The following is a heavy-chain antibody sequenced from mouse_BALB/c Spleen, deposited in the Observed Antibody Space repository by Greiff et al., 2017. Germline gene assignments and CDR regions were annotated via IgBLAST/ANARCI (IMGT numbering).Heavy chain of an antibody. D-gene: IGHD2-12*01. CDR3: ARVTMDY. J-gene: IGHJ4*01. V-gene: IGHV1S81*02. CDR2: INPSNGRT. CDR1: GYTFTSYW. Sequence: QVQLQQPGAELVKPGVSVKLSCKASGYTFTSYWMHWVKQRPGQGLEWIGVINPSNGRTNYNEKFKSKATLTVDKSSSTAYMQLSSLTSEDSAVYYCARVTMDYWGQGTSVTVSS.